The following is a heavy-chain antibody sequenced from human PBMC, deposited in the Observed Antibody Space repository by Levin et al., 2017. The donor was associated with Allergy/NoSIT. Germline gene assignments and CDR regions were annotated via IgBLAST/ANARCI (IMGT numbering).Heavy chain of an antibody. J-gene: IGHJ4*02. Sequence: GGSLRLSCAASGFTVSSNYMTWVRQAPGKGLDWVSVIHSGGSTFYADSVKGRFTLSRDNSENTLYLQMNSLRAEDTALYYCARGYEWLDYWGQGTLVTGSS. CDR3: ARGYEWLDY. CDR1: GFTVSSNY. D-gene: IGHD2-2*01. CDR2: IHSGGST. V-gene: IGHV3-53*01.